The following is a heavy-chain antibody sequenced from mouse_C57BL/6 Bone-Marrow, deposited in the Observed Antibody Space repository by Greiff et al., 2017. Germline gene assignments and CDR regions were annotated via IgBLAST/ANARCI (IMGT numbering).Heavy chain of an antibody. J-gene: IGHJ1*03. D-gene: IGHD1-1*01. CDR2: INPSNGGT. CDR3: ARDGNYYYGSSGYCDV. CDR1: GYTFTSYW. V-gene: IGHV1-53*01. Sequence: VQLQQPGTELVKPGASVKLSCKASGYTFTSYWMHWVKQRPGQGLEWIGNINPSNGGTNYNEKFKSKATLTVDKSSSTAYMQLSSLTSEDSAVYYCARDGNYYYGSSGYCDVWGTGTTVTVSS.